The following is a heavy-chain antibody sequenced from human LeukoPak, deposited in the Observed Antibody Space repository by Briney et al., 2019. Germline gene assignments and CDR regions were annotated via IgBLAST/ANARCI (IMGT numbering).Heavy chain of an antibody. CDR1: GTSISSGDYY. D-gene: IGHD3-16*01. CDR3: ARAPYDYVWGSYLGGPPLFDY. J-gene: IGHJ4*02. Sequence: SETLSLTCTVSGTSISSGDYYWSWIRQPPGKGLEWIGYIYHTERSYYNPSLKSRVTISVDTSKNQFSLKLSSVTAADTAVYYCARAPYDYVWGSYLGGPPLFDYWGQGTLVTVSS. V-gene: IGHV4-30-2*01. CDR2: IYHTERS.